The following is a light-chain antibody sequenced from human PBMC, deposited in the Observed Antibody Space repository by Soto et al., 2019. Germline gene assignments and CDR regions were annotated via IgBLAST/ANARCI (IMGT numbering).Light chain of an antibody. J-gene: IGLJ1*01. CDR1: TRDIAGYNY. CDR2: QVT. Sequence: QSALAQPASVSGSLGQSITISCTGTTRDIAGYNYISWYQQLPGKAPKLMIYQVTIRPSGISNRFSGSKPGNTASLTISGLQAEDEADYYCTSFSSSTSLYVFGTGTKVTVL. CDR3: TSFSSSTSLYV. V-gene: IGLV2-14*01.